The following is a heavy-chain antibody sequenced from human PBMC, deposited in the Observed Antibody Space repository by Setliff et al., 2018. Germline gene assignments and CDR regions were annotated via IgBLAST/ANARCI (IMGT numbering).Heavy chain of an antibody. Sequence: SETLSLTCTVSGGSISSYYWSWIRQPAGKGLEWIGRIYTSGSTNYNPSLKSRVTMSVDTSKNQFSLKLSSVTAADTAVYYCAKPQRYYYDTAAIDYWGQGTLVTVSS. V-gene: IGHV4-4*07. CDR2: IYTSGST. CDR3: AKPQRYYYDTAAIDY. D-gene: IGHD3-22*01. CDR1: GGSISSYY. J-gene: IGHJ4*02.